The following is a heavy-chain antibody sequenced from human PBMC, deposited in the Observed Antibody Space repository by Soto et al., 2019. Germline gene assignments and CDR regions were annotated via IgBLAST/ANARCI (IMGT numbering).Heavy chain of an antibody. J-gene: IGHJ4*02. CDR2: INNSGSN. CDR1: GGSISSSSDY. CDR3: ARGGRDGYTV. V-gene: IGHV4-39*07. Sequence: SETLSLTCAVSGGSISSSSDYWGWIRQPPGKGLEWIGNINNSGSNNYNTSLKSRVTISVDTSRNQFSLKLSSVTAADTAVYYCARGGRDGYTVWGQGTLVTVSS. D-gene: IGHD2-15*01.